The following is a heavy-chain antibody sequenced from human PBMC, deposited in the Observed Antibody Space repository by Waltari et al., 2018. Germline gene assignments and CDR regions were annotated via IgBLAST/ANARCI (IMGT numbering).Heavy chain of an antibody. Sequence: EVQLLESGGDLVQPGGSLRLSCAASGITFSNYAINWVRLAPGTGLGWCSAITVCDDTYYADSVKGRFTSSRDTSKDTVHLQMNGLRAEDTAVYYCATPFYNWDDPLHSWGQGTLVTVSS. CDR2: ITVCDDT. V-gene: IGHV3-23*01. CDR1: GITFSNYA. D-gene: IGHD1-20*01. J-gene: IGHJ4*02. CDR3: ATPFYNWDDPLHS.